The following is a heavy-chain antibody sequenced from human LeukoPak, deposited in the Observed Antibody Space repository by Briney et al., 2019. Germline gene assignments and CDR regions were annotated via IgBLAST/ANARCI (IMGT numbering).Heavy chain of an antibody. CDR3: SRDRTPRGYYYYRMDV. V-gene: IGHV3-33*01. D-gene: IGHD3-10*01. CDR2: IWYDGSNK. J-gene: IGHJ6*02. Sequence: GGSLRLSCAASGLHFSSYGMHWVRQAPGKGLEWVAVIWYDGSNKYYADSVKGRFTISRDNSKNTLYLQMNSLRAEDTAVYYCSRDRTPRGYYYYRMDVWGQGTTVTVSS. CDR1: GLHFSSYG.